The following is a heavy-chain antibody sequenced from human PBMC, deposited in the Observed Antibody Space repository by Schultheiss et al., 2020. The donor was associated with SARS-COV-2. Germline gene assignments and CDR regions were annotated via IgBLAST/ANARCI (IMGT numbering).Heavy chain of an antibody. CDR3: ARDSRGDFWSGYYTYYFDY. CDR1: GFTFSSYA. V-gene: IGHV3-33*08. J-gene: IGHJ4*02. CDR2: IWYDGSNK. Sequence: GGSLRLSCAASGFTFSSYAMHWVRQAPGKGLEWVAVIWYDGSNKYYADSVKGRFTISRDNSKNTLYLQMNSLRAEDTAVYYCARDSRGDFWSGYYTYYFDYWGQGTLVTVSS. D-gene: IGHD3-3*01.